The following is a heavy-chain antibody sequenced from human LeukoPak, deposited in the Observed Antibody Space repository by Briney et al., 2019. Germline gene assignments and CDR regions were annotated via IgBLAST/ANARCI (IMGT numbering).Heavy chain of an antibody. CDR2: IKSKTDGGTT. D-gene: IGHD3-9*01. CDR3: GRAVLTGQAPV. J-gene: IGHJ4*02. V-gene: IGHV3-15*01. Sequence: PGGSLRLSCAASGFTFTNAWMTWVRQAPGKGLEWVGRIKSKTDGGTTDYAAPVKGRFTISRDDSTNTLYLQLNSLKTEDTAVYYCGRAVLTGQAPVWGQGTLVTVSS. CDR1: GFTFTNAW.